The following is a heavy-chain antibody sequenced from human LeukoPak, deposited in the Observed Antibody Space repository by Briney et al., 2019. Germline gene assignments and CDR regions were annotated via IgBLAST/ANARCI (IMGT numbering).Heavy chain of an antibody. CDR3: ASHWELPHFDY. CDR1: GGSISSSSYY. V-gene: IGHV4-39*01. J-gene: IGHJ4*02. D-gene: IGHD1-26*01. Sequence: PSETLSLTCTVSGGSISSSSYYWGWIRQPPGKGLEWIGSIYYSGSTYYNPSLKSRVTISVDTSKNQFSLKLSSVTAADTAVYYCASHWELPHFDYWGQGTLVTVSS. CDR2: IYYSGST.